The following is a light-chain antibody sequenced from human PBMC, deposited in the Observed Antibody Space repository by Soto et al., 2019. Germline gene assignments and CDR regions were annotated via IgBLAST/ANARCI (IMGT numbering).Light chain of an antibody. CDR1: QSISTY. V-gene: IGKV1-39*01. CDR3: QQSFGAPRT. CDR2: GAY. J-gene: IGKJ1*01. Sequence: DIQMTQSPSSLSASLGDRVTVTCRASQSISTYLYWFQQRPGKAPKLLIYGAYTLQDGVPSRFSGSGSETEFTLTISSLQPEDFATYYCQQSFGAPRTFGQGTRVDIK.